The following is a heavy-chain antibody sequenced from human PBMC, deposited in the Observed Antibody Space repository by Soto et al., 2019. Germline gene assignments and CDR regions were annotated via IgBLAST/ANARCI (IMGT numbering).Heavy chain of an antibody. V-gene: IGHV2-26*01. Sequence: QVTLKESGPVLVKPTETLTLTCTVSGFSLSNARMGVSWIRQPPGKALEWLAHIFSNDEKSYSTSLKSRLTISKDTSKSQVVLTMTNMDPVDTATYYCARIGLYYDSSGYPHYGFDPWGQGTLVTVSS. CDR2: IFSNDEK. J-gene: IGHJ5*02. CDR3: ARIGLYYDSSGYPHYGFDP. CDR1: GFSLSNARMG. D-gene: IGHD3-22*01.